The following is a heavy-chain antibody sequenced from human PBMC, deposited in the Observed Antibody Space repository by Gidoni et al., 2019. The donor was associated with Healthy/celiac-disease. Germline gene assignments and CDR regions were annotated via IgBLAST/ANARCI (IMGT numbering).Heavy chain of an antibody. J-gene: IGHJ6*02. CDR3: AKVLDFWSGYIDYYYYYGMDV. V-gene: IGHV3-30*18. Sequence: SCAASGFTFSSYGMHWVRQAPGQGLEWVAVIAYDGSNKYYADSVKGRFTISRDNSKNTLYLQMNSLRAEDTAVYYCAKVLDFWSGYIDYYYYYGMDVWGQGTTVTVSS. CDR2: IAYDGSNK. D-gene: IGHD3-3*01. CDR1: GFTFSSYG.